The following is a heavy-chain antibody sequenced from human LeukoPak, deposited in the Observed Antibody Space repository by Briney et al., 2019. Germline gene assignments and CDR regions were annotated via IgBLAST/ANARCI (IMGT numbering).Heavy chain of an antibody. D-gene: IGHD5-18*01. V-gene: IGHV4-34*01. CDR1: GGSFSGYY. J-gene: IGHJ4*02. CDR3: ARHGLWLRGYDY. Sequence: SETLSLTCAVYGGSFSGYYWSWIRQPPGKGLEWIGEINHSGSTNYNPSLKSRVTISVDTSKNQFSLKLSSVTAADTAVYYCARHGLWLRGYDYWGQGTLVTVSS. CDR2: INHSGST.